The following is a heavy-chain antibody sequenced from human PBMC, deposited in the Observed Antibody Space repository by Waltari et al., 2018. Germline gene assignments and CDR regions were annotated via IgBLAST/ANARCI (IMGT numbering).Heavy chain of an antibody. V-gene: IGHV4-61*01. CDR3: ARAVGSGDFYYMDV. D-gene: IGHD2-2*01. J-gene: IGHJ6*03. CDR2: IYIGWTI. Sequence: QVQVQESGPGLVKPSETLSLTCSVSGGSVSRVSSYWTWIRRPPGKGLEWIGYIYIGWTIKYHPSLKSRVTMSLDTSKNEVSLRLSSVTADDTAVYYCARAVGSGDFYYMDVWGNGTTVTVSS. CDR1: GGSVSRVSSY.